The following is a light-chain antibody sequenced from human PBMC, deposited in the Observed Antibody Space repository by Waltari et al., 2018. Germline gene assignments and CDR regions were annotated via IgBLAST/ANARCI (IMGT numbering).Light chain of an antibody. CDR2: QDS. V-gene: IGLV3-1*01. Sequence: SYELTQPPSVSVSPGQTASITCSGDKLGDKYACWYQQKPGQAPGLVIYQDSKRPSGIPERFSGSNPGNTATLTISGTQAMDEADYYCQAWDSSTAAVVFGGGTKLTVL. J-gene: IGLJ2*01. CDR1: KLGDKY. CDR3: QAWDSSTAAVV.